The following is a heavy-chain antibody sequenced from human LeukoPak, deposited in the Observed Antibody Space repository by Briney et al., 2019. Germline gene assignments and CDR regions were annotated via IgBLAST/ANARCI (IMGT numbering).Heavy chain of an antibody. CDR2: ISYDGSNK. J-gene: IGHJ4*02. V-gene: IGHV3-30*18. Sequence: GRSLRLSCAASGFTLSSYGMHWVRQAPGKGLEWVAVISYDGSNKYYADSVKGRFTISRDNSKNTLYLQMNSLRAEDTAVYYCAKELGGTGELPYYFDHWGQGTLVTVSS. CDR3: AKELGGTGELPYYFDH. D-gene: IGHD1-26*01. CDR1: GFTLSSYG.